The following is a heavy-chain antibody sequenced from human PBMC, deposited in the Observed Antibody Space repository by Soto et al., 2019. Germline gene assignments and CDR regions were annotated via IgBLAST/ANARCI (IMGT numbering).Heavy chain of an antibody. CDR1: GGTFSSYT. CDR2: IIPILGIA. D-gene: IGHD2-2*01. CDR3: TRVRGSMGVVPAAMTYYYYGMDV. J-gene: IGHJ6*02. V-gene: IGHV1-69*02. Sequence: QVQLVQSGAEVKKPGSSVKVSCKASGGTFSSYTISWVRQAPGQGLEWMGRIIPILGIANYAQKFQGRVTLTADKSTSTAYMELSSLRSEDTAVYYCTRVRGSMGVVPAAMTYYYYGMDVWGQGTTVTVSS.